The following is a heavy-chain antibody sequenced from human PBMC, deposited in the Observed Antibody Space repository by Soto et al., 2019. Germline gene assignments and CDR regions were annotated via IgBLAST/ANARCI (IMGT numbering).Heavy chain of an antibody. CDR2: ISGIGGPGT. CDR1: GITFSSYV. J-gene: IGHJ6*02. D-gene: IGHD3-22*01. Sequence: EEQLLESGGGLVQPGKSLRLSCAASGITFSSYVMSWVRQAPGKGLEWVSSISGIGGPGTYYADSVKGRFTISRDNSKNTLYLDMTSLRGEDTAVYYCAKGPVDDSSEYYFYYYGMDVWGQGTTVTVSS. CDR3: AKGPVDDSSEYYFYYYGMDV. V-gene: IGHV3-23*01.